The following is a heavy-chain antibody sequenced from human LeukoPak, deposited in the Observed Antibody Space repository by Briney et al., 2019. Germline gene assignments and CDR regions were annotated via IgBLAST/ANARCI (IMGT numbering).Heavy chain of an antibody. CDR2: IYYTGTT. CDR3: ARLYPSSGSWTDV. V-gene: IGHV4-39*07. J-gene: IGHJ6*04. D-gene: IGHD6-19*01. Sequence: PSETLSLTCSVSGGSISSSSYYWGWIRQPPGKGLEWIGSIYYTGTTYQNPSLKSRVTISVDASKNQFSLKLSSVTAADTAVYYCARLYPSSGSWTDVWGKGTTVTISS. CDR1: GGSISSSSYY.